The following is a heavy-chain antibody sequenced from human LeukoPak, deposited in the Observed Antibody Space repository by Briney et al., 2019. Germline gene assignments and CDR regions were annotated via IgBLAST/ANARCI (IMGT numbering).Heavy chain of an antibody. J-gene: IGHJ2*01. CDR2: IYTSGST. CDR3: ARDPIYDTRGYYYSTYWYFDL. D-gene: IGHD3-22*01. Sequence: PSETLSLTCTVYGGSIGSYYWNWIRQPAGKGLEWIGRIYTSGSTNYNPSLKSRVTMSVDTSKNQFSLKLSSVTAADTAVYYCARDPIYDTRGYYYSTYWYFDLWGRGTLVTVSS. V-gene: IGHV4-4*07. CDR1: GGSIGSYY.